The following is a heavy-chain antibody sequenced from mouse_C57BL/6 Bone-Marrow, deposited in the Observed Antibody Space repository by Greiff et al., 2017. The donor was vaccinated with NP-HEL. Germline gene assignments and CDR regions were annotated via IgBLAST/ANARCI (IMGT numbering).Heavy chain of an antibody. V-gene: IGHV1-64*01. CDR3: ARIHYGNYDYYFDY. CDR1: GYTFTSYW. D-gene: IGHD2-1*01. J-gene: IGHJ2*01. CDR2: IHPNSGST. Sequence: QVQLQQPGAELVKPGASVKLSCKASGYTFTSYWMHWVKQRPGQGLEWIGMIHPNSGSTNYTEKFKSKATLTVDKSSSTAYMQLSSLTSEDSAVYYCARIHYGNYDYYFDYWGQGTTLTVSS.